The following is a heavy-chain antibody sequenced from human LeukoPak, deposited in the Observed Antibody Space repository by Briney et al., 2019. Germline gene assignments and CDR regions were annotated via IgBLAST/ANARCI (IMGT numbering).Heavy chain of an antibody. CDR2: IIPIFGTA. CDR3: ARIGADCGSTSCYTPPRHYYYYYMDV. Sequence: SVKVSCKASGGTFSSYAISWVRQAPGQGLEWMGGIIPIFGTANYAQKFQGRVTITADESTSTAYMELSSLRSEDTAVYYCARIGADCGSTSCYTPPRHYYYYYMDVWGKGTTVTVSS. J-gene: IGHJ6*03. V-gene: IGHV1-69*13. CDR1: GGTFSSYA. D-gene: IGHD2-2*02.